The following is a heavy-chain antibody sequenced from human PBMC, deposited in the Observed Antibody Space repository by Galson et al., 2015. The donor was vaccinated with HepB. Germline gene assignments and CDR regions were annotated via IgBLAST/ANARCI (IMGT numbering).Heavy chain of an antibody. CDR1: GYTFTRNG. D-gene: IGHD3-10*02. CDR2: ISTNSGNT. J-gene: IGHJ3*02. V-gene: IGHV1-18*01. Sequence: VKVSCKASGYTFTRNGISWVRQAPGQGLEWMGWISTNSGNTYYAQKFQDRLIMTTERSTSTAYMELRSLTSDDTAFYYCARDVRYAFEMWGQGTMVTVS. CDR3: ARDVRYAFEM.